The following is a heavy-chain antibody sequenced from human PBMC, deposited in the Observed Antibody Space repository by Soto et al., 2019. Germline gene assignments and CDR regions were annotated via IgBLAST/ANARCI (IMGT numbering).Heavy chain of an antibody. V-gene: IGHV3-23*01. CDR3: AKKGQYCSGGSCYSIYGAFDI. J-gene: IGHJ3*02. D-gene: IGHD2-15*01. CDR1: GFTFSSYA. CDR2: ISGSGGST. Sequence: GGSLRLSCAASGFTFSSYAMSWVRQAPGKGLEWVSAISGSGGSTYYADSVKGRFTISRDNSKNTLYLQMNSLRAEDTAVYYCAKKGQYCSGGSCYSIYGAFDIWGQGTMVTVSS.